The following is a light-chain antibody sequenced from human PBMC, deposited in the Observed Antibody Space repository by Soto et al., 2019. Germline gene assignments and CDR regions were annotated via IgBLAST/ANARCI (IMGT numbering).Light chain of an antibody. CDR1: QGIRDE. CDR2: AAS. CDR3: QESYSVLRT. V-gene: IGKV1-6*01. Sequence: AIQMTQSPSSLPASVGDRVTITCRASQGIRDELGWYQQKAGKAPNLLISAASRLQSGVPSRFSGRGSGTDFTLTISSLEPEDFATFYCQESYSVLRTFGQGTKVDIK. J-gene: IGKJ1*01.